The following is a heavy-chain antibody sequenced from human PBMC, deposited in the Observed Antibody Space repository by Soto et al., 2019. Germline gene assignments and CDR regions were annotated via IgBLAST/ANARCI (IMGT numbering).Heavy chain of an antibody. Sequence: QVQLQQWGAGLLKPSETLSLNCAVTGGSLSGYYWSWIRQPPGKGLEWIGEVKAGGHTNYSPSLRGRVTISSDTSNNQFSLRLNSVTAADTGVYYCARGQEGVVATHWDQGSLVTVS. J-gene: IGHJ4*02. CDR2: VKAGGHT. D-gene: IGHD5-12*01. V-gene: IGHV4-34*01. CDR1: GGSLSGYY. CDR3: ARGQEGVVATH.